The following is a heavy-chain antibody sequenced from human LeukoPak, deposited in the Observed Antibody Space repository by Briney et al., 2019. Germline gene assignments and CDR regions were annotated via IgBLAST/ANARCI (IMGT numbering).Heavy chain of an antibody. V-gene: IGHV1-69*06. J-gene: IGHJ6*03. CDR1: GYTFTSYA. CDR3: ARGGYSYGHNYYYYYYMDV. Sequence: SVKVSCKASGYTFTSYAISWVRQAPGQGLEWMGGIIPIFGTANYAQKFQGRVTITADKSTSTAYMELSSLRSEDTAVYYCARGGYSYGHNYYYYYYMDVWGKGTTVAVSS. D-gene: IGHD5-18*01. CDR2: IIPIFGTA.